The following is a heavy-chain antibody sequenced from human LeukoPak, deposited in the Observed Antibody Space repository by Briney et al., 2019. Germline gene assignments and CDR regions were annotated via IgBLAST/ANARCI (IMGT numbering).Heavy chain of an antibody. CDR1: GFTFNEYA. J-gene: IGHJ5*02. V-gene: IGHV1-2*02. CDR2: INTDSGGT. Sequence: GGSLRLSCAASGFTFNEYARSGGRQAPGQGREWLGWINTDSGGTNYGQKFLGRVTMTRDKANSTAYLELSGLRSDDTAVYYCSRHVVTLVRGVNNRKEDWFDHWGQGTLVSVSS. D-gene: IGHD3-10*01. CDR3: SRHVVTLVRGVNNRKEDWFDH.